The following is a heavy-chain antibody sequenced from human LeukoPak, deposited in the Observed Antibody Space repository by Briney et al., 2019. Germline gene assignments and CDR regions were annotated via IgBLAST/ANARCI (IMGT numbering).Heavy chain of an antibody. J-gene: IGHJ4*02. CDR2: ISSSSSTI. CDR1: GFTFNNYA. CDR3: AKARLYCSGGSCTLYYFDY. Sequence: GGSVRLCCAASGFTFNNYAMSWVRQAPGKGLEWVSYISSSSSTIYYADSVKGRFTISRDNAKNSLYLQMNSLRAEDTAVYYCAKARLYCSGGSCTLYYFDYWGQGTLVTVSS. D-gene: IGHD2-15*01. V-gene: IGHV3-48*01.